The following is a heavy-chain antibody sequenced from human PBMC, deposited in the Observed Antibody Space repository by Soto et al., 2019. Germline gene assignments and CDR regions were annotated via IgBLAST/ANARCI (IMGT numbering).Heavy chain of an antibody. CDR1: GFTFSSYG. CDR3: AKDRDSSSWCAVDY. Sequence: GGSLRLSCAASGFTFSSYGMHWVRRAPGKGLEWVAVISYDGSNKYYADSVKGRFTISRDNSKNTLYLQMNSLRAEDTAVYYCAKDRDSSSWCAVDYWGQGTLVTVSS. V-gene: IGHV3-30*18. J-gene: IGHJ4*02. D-gene: IGHD6-13*01. CDR2: ISYDGSNK.